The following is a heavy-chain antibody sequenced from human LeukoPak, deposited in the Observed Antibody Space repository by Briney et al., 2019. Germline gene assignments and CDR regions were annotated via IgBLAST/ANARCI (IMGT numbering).Heavy chain of an antibody. V-gene: IGHV3-30*03. CDR1: GFTFSSYG. D-gene: IGHD3-16*01. CDR2: ISYDGSNK. CDR3: ASLRYYDYDY. J-gene: IGHJ4*02. Sequence: PGRSLRLSCAASGFTFSSYGMHWVRQAPGKGLEWVAVISYDGSNKYYADSVKGRFTISRDNSKNTLYLQMNSLRAEDTAVYYCASLRYYDYDYWGQGTLVTVSS.